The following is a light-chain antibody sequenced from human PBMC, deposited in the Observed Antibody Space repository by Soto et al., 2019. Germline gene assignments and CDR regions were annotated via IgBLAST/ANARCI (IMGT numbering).Light chain of an antibody. CDR1: RHINIY. CDR3: QQYNALPFT. V-gene: IGKV1-33*01. J-gene: IGKJ3*01. CDR2: DAS. Sequence: DIQMTQSPSSLSASVGDRITITCQAGRHINIYLNWFQKKPGKPPKLLIYDASKLQTGVPSRFSGSGSGTDFTFTITSLQPEDIATYYCQQYNALPFTFGPGTKVDIK.